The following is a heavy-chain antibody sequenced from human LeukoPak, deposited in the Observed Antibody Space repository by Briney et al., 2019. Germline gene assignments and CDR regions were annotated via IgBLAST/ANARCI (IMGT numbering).Heavy chain of an antibody. CDR1: GFTFISYT. CDR2: ISSSSTYI. CDR3: ARRTYCGGDCYPPNAFDI. V-gene: IGHV3-21*01. D-gene: IGHD2-21*02. J-gene: IGHJ3*02. Sequence: GGSLRLSCAASGFTFISYTMNWVRQAPGKGLEWLSSISSSSTYIYYTDSLKGRFTISRDNAKNSLFLQMNSLRAEDTAVYYCARRTYCGGDCYPPNAFDIWGQGTMVTVSS.